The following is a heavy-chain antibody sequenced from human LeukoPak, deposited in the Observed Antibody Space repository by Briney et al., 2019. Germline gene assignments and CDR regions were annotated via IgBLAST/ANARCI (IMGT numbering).Heavy chain of an antibody. CDR3: ARVEVYYDFWSGYYPNWFDP. CDR1: GYSISSGYY. Sequence: SETLSLTCTVSGYSISSGYYWGWIRQPPGKGLEWIGSIYHSGSTYYNPSLKSRVTISVDTSKNQVSLKLSSVTAADTAVYYCARVEVYYDFWSGYYPNWFDPWGQGTLVTVSS. CDR2: IYHSGST. D-gene: IGHD3-3*01. V-gene: IGHV4-38-2*02. J-gene: IGHJ5*02.